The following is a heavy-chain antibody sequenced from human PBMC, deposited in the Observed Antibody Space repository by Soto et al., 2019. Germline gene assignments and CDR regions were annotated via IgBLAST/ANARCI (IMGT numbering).Heavy chain of an antibody. J-gene: IGHJ6*02. D-gene: IGHD3-10*01. CDR1: GFTFSSYA. Sequence: DVQLLESGGDLVQPGGSLRLSCAASGFTFSSYAMSWVLQAPGKGLEWVSSVSAGGDMTYYSDSVKGRFTISRDNSNNALFLQMNSLRAEDTALYYCARGDRGGSGSPASYYYSGLDVWGQGTTVTVSS. V-gene: IGHV3-23*01. CDR3: ARGDRGGSGSPASYYYSGLDV. CDR2: VSAGGDMT.